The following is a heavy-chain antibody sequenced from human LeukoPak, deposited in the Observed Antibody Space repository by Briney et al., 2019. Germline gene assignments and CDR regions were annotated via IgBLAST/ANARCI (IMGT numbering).Heavy chain of an antibody. CDR3: ARYPSRTGSYYKRNWFDP. D-gene: IGHD3-10*01. J-gene: IGHJ5*02. V-gene: IGHV1-8*02. CDR2: MNPNSGNT. Sequence: ASVKVSCKASGYTFTGYYMHWVRQAPGQGLEWMGWMNPNSGNTGYAQKFQGRVTMTRNTSISTAYMELSSLRSEDTAVYYCARYPSRTGSYYKRNWFDPWGQGTLVTVSS. CDR1: GYTFTGYY.